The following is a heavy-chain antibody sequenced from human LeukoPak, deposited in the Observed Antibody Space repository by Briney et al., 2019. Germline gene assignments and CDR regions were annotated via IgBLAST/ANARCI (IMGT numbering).Heavy chain of an antibody. CDR2: ISTSGST. CDR1: GDSISRYY. J-gene: IGHJ4*02. CDR3: ARVRYSDSSVLTRKRSYYFDY. V-gene: IGHV4-4*07. D-gene: IGHD3-22*01. Sequence: PSETLSLTCTVSGDSISRYYWSWIRQPAGKGLESIGHISTSGSTNYNPSLKSRVTMSVGTSKNQFSLKLSSVTAADTAVYYCARVRYSDSSVLTRKRSYYFDYWGQGTLVTVSS.